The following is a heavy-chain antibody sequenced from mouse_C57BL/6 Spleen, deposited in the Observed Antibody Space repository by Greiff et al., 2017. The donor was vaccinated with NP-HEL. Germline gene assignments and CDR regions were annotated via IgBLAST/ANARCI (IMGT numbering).Heavy chain of an antibody. CDR2: IYTGSGST. V-gene: IGHV1-55*01. Sequence: QVQLQQPGAELVKPGASVKMSCKASGYTFTSYWITWVQQRPGQGLAWIGDIYTGSGSTNYTEQFKSKATLTVDTSSSTAYMQLSSLTSEDSAVYYCATYYYGSSPWFAYWGQGTLVTVSA. J-gene: IGHJ3*01. CDR3: ATYYYGSSPWFAY. D-gene: IGHD1-1*01. CDR1: GYTFTSYW.